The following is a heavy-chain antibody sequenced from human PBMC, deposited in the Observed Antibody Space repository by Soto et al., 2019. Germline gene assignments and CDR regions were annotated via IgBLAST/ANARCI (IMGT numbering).Heavy chain of an antibody. CDR3: ARAKSCGVGNCYDLDY. J-gene: IGHJ4*02. V-gene: IGHV1-18*04. D-gene: IGHD2-15*01. Sequence: QVQLVQSGAEVKKPGASVKVSCRASGYTFTNYGISWVRQAPGQGLEWMGWISGYNGNTNYAQKLQGRLTMTTDTATSTAYMELRSLRSDDTAVYYCARAKSCGVGNCYDLDYWGQGTLVTVSS. CDR1: GYTFTNYG. CDR2: ISGYNGNT.